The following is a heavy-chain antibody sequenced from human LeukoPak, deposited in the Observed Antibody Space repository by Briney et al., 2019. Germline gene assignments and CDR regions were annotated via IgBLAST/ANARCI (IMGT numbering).Heavy chain of an antibody. CDR1: GFTLGNYG. CDR3: AKRPTIAAAGGGFYFDS. J-gene: IGHJ4*02. D-gene: IGHD6-13*01. CDR2: ISFDGSTK. V-gene: IGHV3-30*18. Sequence: GGSLRLSCAASGFTLGNYGMHWVRQTPGKGLEWVAIISFDGSTKYYADSVKGRFTISRDNSKNTLFLQMNSLRTEDTAVYYCAKRPTIAAAGGGFYFDSWGQGTLVTVSS.